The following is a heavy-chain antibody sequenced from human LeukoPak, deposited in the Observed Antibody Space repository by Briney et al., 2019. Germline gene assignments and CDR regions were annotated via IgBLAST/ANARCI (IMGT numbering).Heavy chain of an antibody. V-gene: IGHV3-48*01. CDR2: ISSSSSTI. CDR1: GFTFSSYS. J-gene: IGHJ4*02. CDR3: ASQVSYYDSSGYYAFDY. Sequence: GGSLRLSCAASGFTFSSYSMNWVRQAPGNGLEWVSYISSSSSTIYYADSVKGRFTISRDNAKNSLYLQMNSLRAEDTAVYYCASQVSYYDSSGYYAFDYWGQGTLVTVSS. D-gene: IGHD3-22*01.